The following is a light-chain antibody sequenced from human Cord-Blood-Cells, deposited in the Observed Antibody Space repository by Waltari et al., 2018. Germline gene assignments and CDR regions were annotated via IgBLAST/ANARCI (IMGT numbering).Light chain of an antibody. CDR1: ALPKQY. V-gene: IGLV3-25*02. CDR3: QSADSSGTYPVV. J-gene: IGLJ2*01. CDR2: KDS. Sequence: SYELTPPPSVSVSPGQTARITCSGDALPKQYAYWYPQKPGQAPVLVIYKDSERPSGIPERFSGSSSGTTVTLTISGVQAEDEADYYCQSADSSGTYPVVFGGGTKLTVL.